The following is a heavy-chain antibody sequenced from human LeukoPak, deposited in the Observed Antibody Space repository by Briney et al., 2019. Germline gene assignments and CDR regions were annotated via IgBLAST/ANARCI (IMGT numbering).Heavy chain of an antibody. J-gene: IGHJ5*02. V-gene: IGHV1-8*01. CDR1: GYTFTSYD. D-gene: IGHD6-6*01. CDR3: ARGRPIAARPKVWFDP. CDR2: MNPNSGNT. Sequence: GASAKVSCKASGYTFTSYDINWVRQATGQGLEWMGWMNPNSGNTGYAQKFQGRVTMTRNTSISTAYMELSSLRSEDTAVYYCARGRPIAARPKVWFDPWGQGTLVTVSS.